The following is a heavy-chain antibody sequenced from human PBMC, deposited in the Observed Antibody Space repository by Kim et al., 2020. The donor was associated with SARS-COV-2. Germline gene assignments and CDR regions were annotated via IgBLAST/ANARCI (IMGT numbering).Heavy chain of an antibody. CDR1: GGSISSYY. D-gene: IGHD4-17*01. Sequence: SETLSLTCTVSGGSISSYYWSWIRQPPGKGLEWIGDIYYSGSTNYNPSLKSRVTISVDTSKNQFSLKLSSVTAADTAVYYCSRDFDYGGQTGLLYWYFAL. V-gene: IGHV4-59*01. J-gene: IGHJ2*01. CDR2: IYYSGST. CDR3: SRDFDYGGQTGLLYWYFAL.